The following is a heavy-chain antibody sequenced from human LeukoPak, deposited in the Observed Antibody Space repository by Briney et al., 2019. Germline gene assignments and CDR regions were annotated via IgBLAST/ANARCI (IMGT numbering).Heavy chain of an antibody. V-gene: IGHV1-46*01. CDR1: GYTFTKYY. D-gene: IGHD3-10*01. J-gene: IGHJ4*02. CDR3: ARASFRGVSLVDY. CDR2: INPGGDNT. Sequence: ASVKVSCKASGYTFTKYYIHWVRQAPGQGLEWMGLINPGGDNTNYAQNFQGRVTMTRDTSTSTVYMELSSLRSEDTAVYYCARASFRGVSLVDYWGQGTLVTVSS.